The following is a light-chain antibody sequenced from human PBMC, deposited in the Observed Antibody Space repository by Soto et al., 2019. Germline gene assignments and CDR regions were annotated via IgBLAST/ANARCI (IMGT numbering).Light chain of an antibody. CDR2: GAS. CDR1: QSVSSSY. J-gene: IGKJ4*01. CDR3: QRYGTSPPLT. Sequence: EIVLTQSPGTLFLSPGERATLSCRASQSVSSSYLAWYQQKPGQAPRLLIYGASTRATGIPDRFSGSGSATDFTLTISRLEPEDFAVYYCQRYGTSPPLTFGGGTKVEIK. V-gene: IGKV3-20*01.